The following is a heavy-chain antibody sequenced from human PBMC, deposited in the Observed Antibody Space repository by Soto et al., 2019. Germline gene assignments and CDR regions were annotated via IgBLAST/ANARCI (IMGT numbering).Heavy chain of an antibody. CDR1: QRTFTSYG. V-gene: IGHV1-69*13. Sequence: ASVKVSCKASQRTFTSYGLSWVRQAPGQGLEWLGTIIPMFGTANYAQRFQGRVTITADEFTSTAYMELSSLTSEDTAVYFCARTPNHFIVALGESTQYYGLDVWGQGTTVTVYS. J-gene: IGHJ6*02. CDR3: ARTPNHFIVALGESTQYYGLDV. D-gene: IGHD2-21*01. CDR2: IIPMFGTA.